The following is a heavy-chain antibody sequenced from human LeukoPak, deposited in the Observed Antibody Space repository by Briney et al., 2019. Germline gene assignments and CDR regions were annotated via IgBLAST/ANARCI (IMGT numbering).Heavy chain of an antibody. CDR3: TRAITYGGNARSFDY. J-gene: IGHJ4*02. CDR2: IRSRAYGGTT. V-gene: IGHV3-49*03. Sequence: GGSLRLSCTASGFTFGDYAMSWFRQAPGKGLEWVGFIRSRAYGGTTEYAASVKGRFTISRVDSKSIAYLQMNSLKTDDTAVYYCTRAITYGGNARSFDYWGQGTLVTVSS. D-gene: IGHD4-23*01. CDR1: GFTFGDYA.